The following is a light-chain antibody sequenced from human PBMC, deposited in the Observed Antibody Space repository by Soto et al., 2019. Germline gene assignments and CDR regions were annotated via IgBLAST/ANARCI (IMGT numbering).Light chain of an antibody. CDR1: QSVSSY. CDR2: DAS. V-gene: IGKV3-11*01. CDR3: QQRSNWPST. Sequence: EIVFTQSPATLSMSPGERAALSCRASQSVSSYLAWYQQKPGQAPRLLIYDASKRATGIPARFSGSGSGTDFTLTISSLEPEDFAVYFCQQRSNWPSTFGGGTKVDIK. J-gene: IGKJ4*01.